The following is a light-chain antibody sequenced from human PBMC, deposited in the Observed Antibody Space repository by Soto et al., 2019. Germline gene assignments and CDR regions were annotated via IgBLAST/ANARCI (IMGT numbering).Light chain of an antibody. CDR3: QQAVSLWT. CDR1: QSVYSTF. J-gene: IGKJ1*01. V-gene: IGKV3-20*01. Sequence: EIVLTQSPGSLSLSPGERATISCRASQSVYSTFFAWYQKKPGQAPRLLLYGASKGATGIPDMFIGSGSVNDFTLIISRLEPEDFACHYCQQAVSLWTFAQGTKAAIK. CDR2: GAS.